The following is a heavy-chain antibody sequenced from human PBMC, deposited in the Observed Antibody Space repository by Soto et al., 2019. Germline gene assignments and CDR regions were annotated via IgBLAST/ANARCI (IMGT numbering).Heavy chain of an antibody. J-gene: IGHJ5*02. V-gene: IGHV1-18*01. CDR3: ARDKADFPFGP. CDR1: GYTFTSYG. D-gene: IGHD3-3*01. CDR2: ISAYNGNT. Sequence: GASVKVSCKASGYTFTSYGISWVRQAPGQGLEWMGWISAYNGNTNYAQKLRGRVTMTTDTSTSTAYMELRSLTSDDTAIYYCARDKADFPFGPWGKGSLVTVSS.